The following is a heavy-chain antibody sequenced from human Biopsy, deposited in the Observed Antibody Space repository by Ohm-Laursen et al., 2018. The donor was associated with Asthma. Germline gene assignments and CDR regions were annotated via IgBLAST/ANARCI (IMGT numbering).Heavy chain of an antibody. J-gene: IGHJ6*02. V-gene: IGHV3-21*01. CDR1: GFTFSSYS. Sequence: LSLTCAASGFTFSSYSMNWVRQAPGKGLEWVSSISSSSSYIYYADSVKGRFTISRDNAKNSLYLQMNSLRAEDTAVYYCARVDTIFGVVIPIYYYYGMDVWGQGTTVTVSS. CDR3: ARVDTIFGVVIPIYYYYGMDV. CDR2: ISSSSSYI. D-gene: IGHD3-3*01.